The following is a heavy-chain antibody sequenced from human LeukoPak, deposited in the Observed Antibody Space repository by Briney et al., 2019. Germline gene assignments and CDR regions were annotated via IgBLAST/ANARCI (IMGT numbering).Heavy chain of an antibody. CDR1: GFTFSSYG. V-gene: IGHV3-30*18. Sequence: GGSLRLSCAASGFTFSSYGMHWVRQAPGKGLEWVAVISYDGSNKYYADSVKGRFTISRDNSKNTLYLQMNSLRAEDTAVYYCAKAGPNSSSIDYWGQGTLVSVST. CDR3: AKAGPNSSSIDY. J-gene: IGHJ4*02. D-gene: IGHD6-6*01. CDR2: ISYDGSNK.